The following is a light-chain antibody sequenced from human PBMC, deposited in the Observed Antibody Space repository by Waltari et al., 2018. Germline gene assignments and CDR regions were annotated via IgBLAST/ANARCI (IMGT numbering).Light chain of an antibody. J-gene: IGKJ4*01. Sequence: EVVLTQSPVTLSLAAGERAPLSCRASESVSNYLAWYQQKPGQSPRLLIFDTSKRATGIPARFSGSGYGTDFTLTINNLEAEDFALYYCQQGSILPLTFGGGTKVEI. CDR1: ESVSNY. CDR2: DTS. CDR3: QQGSILPLT. V-gene: IGKV3-11*01.